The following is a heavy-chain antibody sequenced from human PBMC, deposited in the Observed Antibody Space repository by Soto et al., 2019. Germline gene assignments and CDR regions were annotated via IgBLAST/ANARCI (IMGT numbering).Heavy chain of an antibody. Sequence: VQLVQSGAEVKKPGSSVKVSCKASGGTFSNYPFIWVRQAPGQGLDWMGGIIPIFGTTDYGQRFQGRVTITADESTNTAYMELSSLRSDDTAVYYWARVLYCGGGCYSHFDCWGQGTLVTVSS. CDR3: ARVLYCGGGCYSHFDC. CDR1: GGTFSNYP. V-gene: IGHV1-69*01. D-gene: IGHD2-21*02. J-gene: IGHJ4*02. CDR2: IIPIFGTT.